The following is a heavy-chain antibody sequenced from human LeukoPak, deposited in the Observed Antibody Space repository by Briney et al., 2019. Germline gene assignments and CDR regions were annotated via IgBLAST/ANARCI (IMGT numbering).Heavy chain of an antibody. CDR1: GGSISSGSYY. V-gene: IGHV4-61*02. J-gene: IGHJ6*03. D-gene: IGHD2-2*01. CDR2: IYTSGST. CDR3: AGVRSVPAALYYYYMDV. Sequence: SETLSLTCTVSGGSISSGSYYWSWIRQPAGKGLEWIGRIYTSGSTNYNPSLKSRITISVDTSKNQFSLKLSSVTAADTAVYYCAGVRSVPAALYYYYMDVWGKGTTVTVSS.